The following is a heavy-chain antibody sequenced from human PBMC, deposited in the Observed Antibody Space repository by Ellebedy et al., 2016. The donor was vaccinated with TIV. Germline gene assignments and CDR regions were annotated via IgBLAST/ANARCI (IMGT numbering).Heavy chain of an antibody. CDR3: ARRGSYGDYAVQVNSWFDT. CDR1: GFSFRSYW. Sequence: GESLKISCAASGFSFRSYWMSWVRQAPGKGLEWVANIYQAGSDQYYVDSVKGRFTISRDNANKSLFLQMNSLRVEDTAVYYCARRGSYGDYAVQVNSWFDTWGQGTLVTGSS. J-gene: IGHJ5*02. CDR2: IYQAGSDQ. D-gene: IGHD4-17*01. V-gene: IGHV3-7*01.